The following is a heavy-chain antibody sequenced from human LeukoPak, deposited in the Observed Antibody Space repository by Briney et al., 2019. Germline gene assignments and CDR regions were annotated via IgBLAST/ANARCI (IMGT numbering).Heavy chain of an antibody. D-gene: IGHD2-2*01. CDR3: AKDRHAPGRYCSSTICFPFDP. J-gene: IGHJ5*02. Sequence: GGSLRLSCAASGFTFSSYAMHWVRQAPGKGLEWVALIPYDGSNKYYADSVKGRFTVSRDNSKNTLYLQMNSLRTEDTAVYYCAKDRHAPGRYCSSTICFPFDPWGQGTLVIVSS. V-gene: IGHV3-30-3*02. CDR1: GFTFSSYA. CDR2: IPYDGSNK.